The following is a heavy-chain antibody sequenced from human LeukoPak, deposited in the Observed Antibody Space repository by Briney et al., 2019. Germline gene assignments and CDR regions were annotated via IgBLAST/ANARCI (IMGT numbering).Heavy chain of an antibody. J-gene: IGHJ1*01. CDR3: ANYYGSGTYYKYFQH. D-gene: IGHD3-10*01. Sequence: KPSETLSLTCTVSGGSISSSSYYWDWIRQPPGKGLEWIATMYYSGSTYYNPSLKSRVTISVDTSKNQFSLKLSSVPAADTAVYYCANYYGSGTYYKYFQHWGQGTLVTVSS. V-gene: IGHV4-39*01. CDR1: GGSISSSSYY. CDR2: MYYSGST.